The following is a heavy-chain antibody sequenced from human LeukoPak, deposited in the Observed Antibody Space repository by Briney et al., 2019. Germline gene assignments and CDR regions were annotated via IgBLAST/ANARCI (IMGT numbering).Heavy chain of an antibody. CDR2: FCENGRST. V-gene: IGHV3-23*01. CDR3: AKDLAGTTSFDF. D-gene: IGHD1-7*01. Sequence: GGSLRLSCGASGFTFSNNAMYWVRDAPGKGLEWVSGFCENGRSTYYADSVKGRFTISRDKSKNMLYLQMSSLRAEDTAIYYCAKDLAGTTSFDFWGQGTLVTVSS. J-gene: IGHJ4*02. CDR1: GFTFSNNA.